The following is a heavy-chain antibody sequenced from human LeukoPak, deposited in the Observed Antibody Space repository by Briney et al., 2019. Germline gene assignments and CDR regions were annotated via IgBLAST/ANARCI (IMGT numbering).Heavy chain of an antibody. V-gene: IGHV3-21*01. CDR3: ARAGYCSGGSCYA. Sequence: GGSLRLSCAASGFTFSSYSMNWVRQAPGKGLEWVSSISSSSSYIYYADSVKGRFTISRDNAKNSLYLQMNSLRAEDTAVYYCARAGYCSGGSCYAWGQGTLVTVSS. J-gene: IGHJ4*02. CDR1: GFTFSSYS. D-gene: IGHD2-15*01. CDR2: ISSSSSYI.